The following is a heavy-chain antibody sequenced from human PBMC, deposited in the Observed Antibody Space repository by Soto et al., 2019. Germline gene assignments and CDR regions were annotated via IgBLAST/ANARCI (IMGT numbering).Heavy chain of an antibody. CDR2: IYPGDSDT. CDR1: GYSFTSYW. CDR3: ARHVSDFWSGYYPTDYCYGMDV. J-gene: IGHJ6*02. D-gene: IGHD3-3*01. Sequence: GASLKISCKGSGYSFTSYWIGWVRQMPGKGLEWMGIIYPGDSDTRYSPSFQGQVTISADKSISTAYLQWSSLKASDTAMYYCARHVSDFWSGYYPTDYCYGMDVGGQGTTVTVSS. V-gene: IGHV5-51*01.